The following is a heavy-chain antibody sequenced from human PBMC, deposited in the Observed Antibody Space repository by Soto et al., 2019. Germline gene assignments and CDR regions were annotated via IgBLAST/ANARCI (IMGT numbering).Heavy chain of an antibody. D-gene: IGHD2-15*01. Sequence: PSETLSLTCTVSGGSISSGDYYWSWIRQPPGKGMEWIGYIYYSGSTYYNPSLKSRVTISVDTSKNQFSLKLSSVTAADTAVYYFARVGRYCSGGSCLNTVDYWGQGTLVTVSS. CDR3: ARVGRYCSGGSCLNTVDY. V-gene: IGHV4-30-4*01. CDR1: GGSISSGDYY. J-gene: IGHJ4*02. CDR2: IYYSGST.